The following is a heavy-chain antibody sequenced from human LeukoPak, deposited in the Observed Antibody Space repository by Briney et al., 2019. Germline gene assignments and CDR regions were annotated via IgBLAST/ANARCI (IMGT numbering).Heavy chain of an antibody. J-gene: IGHJ5*02. V-gene: IGHV4-4*02. D-gene: IGHD6-13*01. CDR1: GGSISSSNW. CDR3: ARDEAPGYSSSWVKWFDP. Sequence: SGTLSLTCAVSGGSISSSNWWSGVRPPPGKGLEWIGKIYHSGSTNYNPSLKSRVTISVDKSKNQFSLKLSSVTAADTAVYYCARDEAPGYSSSWVKWFDPWGQGTLVTVSS. CDR2: IYHSGST.